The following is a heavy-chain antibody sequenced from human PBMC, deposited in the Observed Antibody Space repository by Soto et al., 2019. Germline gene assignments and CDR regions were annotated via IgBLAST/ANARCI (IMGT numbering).Heavy chain of an antibody. CDR1: GGSISSGGYY. CDR3: AIVSGMGSNISNHWFDT. CDR2: IYYSGST. Sequence: SETLSLTCTVSGGSISSGGYYWSWIRQHPGKGLEWIGYIYYSGSTYYNPSLKSRVTISVDTSKNQFSLKLSSVTAADTAVYYCAIVSGMGSNISNHWFDTWGQGTLVTLSA. V-gene: IGHV4-31*03. J-gene: IGHJ5*02. D-gene: IGHD2-2*01.